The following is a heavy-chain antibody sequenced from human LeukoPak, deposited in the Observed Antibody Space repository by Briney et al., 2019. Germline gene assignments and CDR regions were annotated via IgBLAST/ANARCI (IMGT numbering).Heavy chain of an antibody. D-gene: IGHD6-6*01. V-gene: IGHV3-7*01. CDR2: IKQDGSEK. Sequence: PGGSLRLSCAASGFTFSSYWMSWVRQAPGKGLEWVANIKQDGSEKYYVDSVKGRFTISRDNAKNSLYLQMNSLRAEDTAVYYCARMFEYSSSLAPDYWGQGTLVTVSS. CDR1: GFTFSSYW. J-gene: IGHJ4*02. CDR3: ARMFEYSSSLAPDY.